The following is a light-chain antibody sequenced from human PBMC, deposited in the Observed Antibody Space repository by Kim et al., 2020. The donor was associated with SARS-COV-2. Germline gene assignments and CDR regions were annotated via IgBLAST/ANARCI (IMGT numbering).Light chain of an antibody. V-gene: IGKV4-1*01. J-gene: IGKJ4*01. Sequence: ATTNCKSGPSVLYRSSNMNLLAWYRQKPGQHPKLLIYGASTRESGVPDRCSGSGSGTDFTLTISSLQAEDVAVYYCQQYYMTPAAFGGGTKLEI. CDR1: PSVLYRSSNMNL. CDR2: GAS. CDR3: QQYYMTPAA.